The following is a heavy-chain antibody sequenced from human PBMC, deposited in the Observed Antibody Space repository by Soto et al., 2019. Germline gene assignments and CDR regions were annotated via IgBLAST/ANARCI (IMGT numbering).Heavy chain of an antibody. V-gene: IGHV3-74*01. CDR2: INSDGSTT. D-gene: IGHD3-10*01. Sequence: EVQLVESGGGLVQPGGSLRLSCAASGFIFSGYWMHWVRQAPGKGLVWVSRINSDGSTTSYADSVKGRFTISTDNAKNTMYLQLNRLRAEDTAVNYCECLLGGSGRFIDYWGQGTLVTVSS. CDR1: GFIFSGYW. J-gene: IGHJ4*02. CDR3: ECLLGGSGRFIDY.